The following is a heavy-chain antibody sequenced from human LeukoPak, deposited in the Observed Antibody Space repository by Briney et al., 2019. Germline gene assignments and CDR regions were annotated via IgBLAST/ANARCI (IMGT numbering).Heavy chain of an antibody. Sequence: GGSLRLSRAASGFTFSSYTMNWVRQAPGRGLEWVSSIISNSRYIHYADSVKGRFTISRDNAKNSLYLQMNSLRAEDTAVYYCAREDYGGNYDYWGQGTLVTVSS. CDR1: GFTFSSYT. CDR3: AREDYGGNYDY. J-gene: IGHJ4*02. V-gene: IGHV3-21*01. CDR2: IISNSRYI. D-gene: IGHD4-23*01.